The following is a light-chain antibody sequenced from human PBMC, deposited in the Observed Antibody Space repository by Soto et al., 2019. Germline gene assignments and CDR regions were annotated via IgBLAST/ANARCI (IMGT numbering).Light chain of an antibody. J-gene: IGKJ3*01. Sequence: EIVMTQSPATLSVSPVERATLSCMASQSVSSNLAWYQQKPGQAPRLLIYGASTRATGIPARFSGSGSGTEFTLTISSLQSEDFAVYYCQQYNNWPFTFGPGTKVDI. CDR1: QSVSSN. CDR3: QQYNNWPFT. CDR2: GAS. V-gene: IGKV3-15*01.